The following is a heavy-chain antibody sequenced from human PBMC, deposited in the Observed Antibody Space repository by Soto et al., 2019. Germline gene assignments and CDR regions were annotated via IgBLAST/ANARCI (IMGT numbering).Heavy chain of an antibody. J-gene: IGHJ5*02. CDR3: YAVPADAANWFDP. CDR2: ISGSGGST. CDR1: GFTFSSYA. Sequence: GGSLRLSCAASGFTFSSYAISWVRQAPGKGLEWVSAISGSGGSTYYADSVKGRFTISRDNSKNTLYLQMNSLRAEDTAVYYCYAVPADAANWFDPRGQRTLVTVSS. V-gene: IGHV3-23*01. D-gene: IGHD2-2*01.